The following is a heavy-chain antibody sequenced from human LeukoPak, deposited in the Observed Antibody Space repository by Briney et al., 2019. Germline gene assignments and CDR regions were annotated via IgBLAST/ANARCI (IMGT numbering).Heavy chain of an antibody. D-gene: IGHD6-13*01. CDR3: ARDEHSSSWPDY. CDR1: GGTFSSYA. J-gene: IGHJ4*02. CDR2: IIPIFGTA. Sequence: VASVKVSCKASGGTFSSYAISWVRQAPGQGLEWMGGIIPIFGTANYAQKFQGRVTITADESTSTAYMELSSLRSEDTAVYYCARDEHSSSWPDYWGQGTLVTVSS. V-gene: IGHV1-69*13.